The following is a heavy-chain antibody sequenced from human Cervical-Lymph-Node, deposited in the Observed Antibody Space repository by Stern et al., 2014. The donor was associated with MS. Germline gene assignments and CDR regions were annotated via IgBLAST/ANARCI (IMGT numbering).Heavy chain of an antibody. CDR1: GYIFSSYD. V-gene: IGHV1-8*01. Sequence: QVQLGQSGAEVKKPGASVKVSCKVSGYIFSSYDIIWVRQATGQGLEWMGWKNPNSGNTGYAQKFQGRVTMTGNISTSTAYMELSSLRSEDTAVYYCARGPSRTLIEVITPPDYWGQGTLVTVSS. J-gene: IGHJ4*02. D-gene: IGHD3-22*01. CDR3: ARGPSRTLIEVITPPDY. CDR2: KNPNSGNT.